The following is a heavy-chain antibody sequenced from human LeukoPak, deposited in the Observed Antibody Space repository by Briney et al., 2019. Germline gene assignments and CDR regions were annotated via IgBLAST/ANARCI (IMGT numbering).Heavy chain of an antibody. CDR3: AKDRRPVSDYYYFYMDV. CDR2: ISGSTTST. J-gene: IGHJ6*03. V-gene: IGHV3-23*01. D-gene: IGHD5/OR15-5a*01. Sequence: GGSLRLSCAAPGFTFSSYAMTWVRQAPGKGLEWVSHISGSTTSTYYADSVKGRFTISRDNSKNTLYLQMNSLRAEDTAVYYCAKDRRPVSDYYYFYMDVWGKGTTVTVSS. CDR1: GFTFSSYA.